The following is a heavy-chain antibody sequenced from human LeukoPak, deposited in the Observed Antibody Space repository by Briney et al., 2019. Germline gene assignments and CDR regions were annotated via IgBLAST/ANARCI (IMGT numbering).Heavy chain of an antibody. CDR2: ISGSGGST. Sequence: GGSLRLSCAASGFTFSSYGMSWIRQAPGKGLEWVSLISGSGGSTYYTDSVKGRFTVSRDNSKNTLYLQMDSLRAEDTAIYYYAKDNTPIWNDKGYFDYWGQGTLVTVSS. V-gene: IGHV3-23*01. J-gene: IGHJ4*02. CDR3: AKDNTPIWNDKGYFDY. D-gene: IGHD1-1*01. CDR1: GFTFSSYG.